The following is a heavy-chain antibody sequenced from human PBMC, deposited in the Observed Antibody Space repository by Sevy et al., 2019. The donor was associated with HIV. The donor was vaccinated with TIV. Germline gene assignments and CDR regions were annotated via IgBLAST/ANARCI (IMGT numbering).Heavy chain of an antibody. CDR2: ISSSGSTI. CDR3: AGGSWIQLWLGTFDI. J-gene: IGHJ3*02. V-gene: IGHV3-11*01. CDR1: GFTFSDYY. D-gene: IGHD5-18*01. Sequence: GGSLRLSCTASGFTFSDYYMSWIRQAPGKGLEWVSYISSSGSTIYYADSVKGRFTISRDNAKNSLYLQMNSLRAEDTAVYYCAGGSWIQLWLGTFDIWGQGTMVTVSS.